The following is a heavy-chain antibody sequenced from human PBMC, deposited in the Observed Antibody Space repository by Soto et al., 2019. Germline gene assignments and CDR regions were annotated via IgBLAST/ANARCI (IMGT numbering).Heavy chain of an antibody. J-gene: IGHJ6*02. CDR2: IIPIFGSA. CDR1: GGTLSSYA. CDR3: AGTREIPYYHGMDV. Sequence: VKVSCKAPGGTLSSYAINWVRQAPGQGLEWMGGIIPIFGSANYAPKFQGRVTISADESTSTAYMEVSSLRSEDTAVYYCAGTREIPYYHGMDVWGQGTTVTVSS. D-gene: IGHD2-2*02. V-gene: IGHV1-69*01.